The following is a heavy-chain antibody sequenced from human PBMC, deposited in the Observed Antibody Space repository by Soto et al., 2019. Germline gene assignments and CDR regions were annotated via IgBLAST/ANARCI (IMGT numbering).Heavy chain of an antibody. Sequence: RRESLKISCKGSGYSFTSYWISWVRQMPGKGLEWMGRIDPIDSYTNYSPSFQGHVTISADKSISTAYLQWSSLKASDTAMYYCARRAHMSRRGETFSYYYYGMDVWGQGTTVTVSS. V-gene: IGHV5-10-1*01. CDR3: ARRAHMSRRGETFSYYYYGMDV. D-gene: IGHD3-16*01. CDR1: GYSFTSYW. J-gene: IGHJ6*02. CDR2: IDPIDSYT.